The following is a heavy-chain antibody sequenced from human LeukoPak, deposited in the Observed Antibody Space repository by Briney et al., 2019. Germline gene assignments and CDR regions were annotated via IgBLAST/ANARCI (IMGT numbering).Heavy chain of an antibody. CDR2: IIPIFDTA. CDR3: ARGSIGLMTTMTD. Sequence: SVKVSCKASGGTFSNYGISWVRQAPGQGLEWMGGIIPIFDTANYAQKFPGRVTITADESTSTAYMEVSSLRSEDTAVYYCARGSIGLMTTMTDWGQGTLVTVSS. CDR1: GGTFSNYG. D-gene: IGHD4-17*01. V-gene: IGHV1-69*13. J-gene: IGHJ4*02.